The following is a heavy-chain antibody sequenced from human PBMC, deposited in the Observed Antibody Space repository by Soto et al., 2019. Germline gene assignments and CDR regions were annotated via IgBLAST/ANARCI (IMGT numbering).Heavy chain of an antibody. CDR3: AREVHVHSPAFVY. CDR2: ISPMFGAA. V-gene: IGHV1-69*19. Sequence: QVQLVQSGAEMKKPGSSVKVSCQSSGGTFNTYAMNWVRQAPGQGPEWMGDISPMFGAANYAPKFQGRVTLTADESTGKSYIQLSSLTSEDTALYFCAREVHVHSPAFVYWGQGTLVTVSS. J-gene: IGHJ4*02. D-gene: IGHD3-10*02. CDR1: GGTFNTYA.